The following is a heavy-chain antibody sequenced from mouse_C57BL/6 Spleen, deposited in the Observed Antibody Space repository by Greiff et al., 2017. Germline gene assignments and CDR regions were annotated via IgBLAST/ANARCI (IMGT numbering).Heavy chain of an antibody. CDR1: GYTFTSYW. V-gene: IGHV1-52*01. CDR2: IDPSDSET. J-gene: IGHJ2*01. D-gene: IGHD1-1*01. Sequence: QVQLQQPGAELVRPGSSVKLSCKASGYTFTSYWMHWVKQRPIQGLEWIGNIDPSDSETHYNQKFKDKATLTVDKSSSTAYMQLSSLTSEDSAVYYCARDYGSSYVGDYWGQGTTRTVSS. CDR3: ARDYGSSYVGDY.